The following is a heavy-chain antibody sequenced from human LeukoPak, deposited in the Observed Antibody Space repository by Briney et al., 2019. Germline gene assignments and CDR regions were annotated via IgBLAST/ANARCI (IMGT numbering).Heavy chain of an antibody. J-gene: IGHJ5*01. CDR2: ISACGGST. V-gene: IGHV3-23*01. CDR3: TKGLEAVHDISGYYSNWFDS. CDR1: GFTFSRYA. Sequence: PGGSLTLSCAASGFTFSRYAMNWVRQAPGKGLKWISAISACGGSTYYADSVKGRFTFSRDNSSNVLFLQMNSLRAADTAISSSTKGLEAVHDISGYYSNWFDSWGQGPWSPSPQ. D-gene: IGHD3-22*01.